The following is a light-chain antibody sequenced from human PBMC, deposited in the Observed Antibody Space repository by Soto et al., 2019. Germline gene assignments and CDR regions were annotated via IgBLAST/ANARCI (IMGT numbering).Light chain of an antibody. CDR1: QTISNT. CDR3: QQYNNWPS. J-gene: IGKJ5*01. CDR2: DIS. Sequence: VMSQSPATLSVSPGERATLSCKASQTISNTFLAWYQRRPGQAPRLLIYDISNRATGVPARFSGSGSETEFTLTIRSLQSEDFAVYFCQQYNNWPSFGQGTRLEIK. V-gene: IGKV3-15*01.